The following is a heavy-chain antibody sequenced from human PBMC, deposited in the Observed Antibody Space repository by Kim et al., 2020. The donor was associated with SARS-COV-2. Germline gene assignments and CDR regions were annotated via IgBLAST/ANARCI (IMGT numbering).Heavy chain of an antibody. CDR1: GFTFSGSA. CDR2: IRSKANSYAT. V-gene: IGHV3-73*01. Sequence: GGSLRLSCAASGFTFSGSAMHWVRQASGKGLEWVGRIRSKANSYATAYAASVKGRFTISRDDSKNTAYPQMNSLKTEDTAVYYCTRPQEYSSSSGSPGVADYWGQGTLVTVSS. D-gene: IGHD6-6*01. CDR3: TRPQEYSSSSGSPGVADY. J-gene: IGHJ4*02.